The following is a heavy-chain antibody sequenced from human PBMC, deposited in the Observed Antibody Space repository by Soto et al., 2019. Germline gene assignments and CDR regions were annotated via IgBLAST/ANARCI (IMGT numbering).Heavy chain of an antibody. CDR2: IIPIFGTA. Sequence: WASVKVSCKASGGTFSSYAISWVRQAPGQGLEWMGGIIPIFGTANYAQKFQGRVTITADESTSTAYMELSNLRSEDTAVYYCASSSGIAAGGTSGYFDYWGQGTLVTVSS. CDR1: GGTFSSYA. D-gene: IGHD6-13*01. V-gene: IGHV1-69*13. J-gene: IGHJ4*02. CDR3: ASSSGIAAGGTSGYFDY.